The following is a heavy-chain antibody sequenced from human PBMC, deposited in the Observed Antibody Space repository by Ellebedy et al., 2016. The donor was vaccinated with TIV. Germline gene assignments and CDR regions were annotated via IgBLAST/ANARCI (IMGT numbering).Heavy chain of an antibody. J-gene: IGHJ4*02. Sequence: GESLKISCAASGFALSHYGMHWVRQAPGKGLEWVSSISSISSYIYYADSVKGRFTISRDNAKNSLYLQMNSLRAEDTAVYYCARDGTVAASDYWGQGTLVTVSS. CDR2: ISSISSYI. CDR1: GFALSHYG. V-gene: IGHV3-21*01. D-gene: IGHD6-19*01. CDR3: ARDGTVAASDY.